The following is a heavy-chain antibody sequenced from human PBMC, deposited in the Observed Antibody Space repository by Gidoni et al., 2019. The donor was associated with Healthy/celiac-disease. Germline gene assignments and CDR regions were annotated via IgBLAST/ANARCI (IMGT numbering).Heavy chain of an antibody. CDR2: ISAYTGNT. V-gene: IGHV1-18*01. CDR1: GYTCTSYG. Sequence: VQLVQYGAEAEKHGDSVKVSCTASGYTCTSYGISWVRQAPGQGLEWIGWISAYTGNTNYAQKLQGRVTMTTDTSTSTAYMELRCLRSDDTAEYYCASGLWGATPSYWGQRTLVTVSS. D-gene: IGHD1-26*01. CDR3: ASGLWGATPSY. J-gene: IGHJ4*02.